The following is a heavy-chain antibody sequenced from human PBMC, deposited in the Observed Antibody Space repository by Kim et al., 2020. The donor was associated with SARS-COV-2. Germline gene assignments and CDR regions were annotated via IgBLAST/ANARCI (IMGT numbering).Heavy chain of an antibody. D-gene: IGHD2-15*01. CDR3: ARSTLGGGNWFDP. Sequence: YSPSVQGHVTISADKSISTAYLQWSSLKASDTAMYYCARSTLGGGNWFDPWGQGTLVTVSS. V-gene: IGHV5-10-1*01. J-gene: IGHJ5*02.